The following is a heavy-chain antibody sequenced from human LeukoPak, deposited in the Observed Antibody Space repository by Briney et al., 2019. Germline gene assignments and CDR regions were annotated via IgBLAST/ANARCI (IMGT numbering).Heavy chain of an antibody. D-gene: IGHD3-16*01. Sequence: PSQTLSLTCTVSGGSISSGSYYWSWIRQPAGKGLEWIGRIYTSGSTNYNPSLKSRVTISVDTSKNQFSLKLSSVTAADTAVYYCASPIYADVWGKGTTVTISS. CDR1: GGSISSGSYY. CDR2: IYTSGST. V-gene: IGHV4-61*02. J-gene: IGHJ6*04. CDR3: ASPIYADV.